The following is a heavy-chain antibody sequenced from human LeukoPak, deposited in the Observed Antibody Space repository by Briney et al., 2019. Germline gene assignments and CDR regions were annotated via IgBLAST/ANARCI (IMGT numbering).Heavy chain of an antibody. D-gene: IGHD4-17*01. CDR3: TRNTVTVHFDY. V-gene: IGHV3-49*03. CDR2: IRSKAFGGTP. CDR1: GFTFDDYA. J-gene: IGHJ4*02. Sequence: HSGGSLRLSCSASGFTFDDYAVSWFRQAPGKGLEWVGVIRSKAFGGTPEYAASVRGRFTISRDDSKSIAYLQMNSLKTEDTAVYYCTRNTVTVHFDYWSQGTLVTVSS.